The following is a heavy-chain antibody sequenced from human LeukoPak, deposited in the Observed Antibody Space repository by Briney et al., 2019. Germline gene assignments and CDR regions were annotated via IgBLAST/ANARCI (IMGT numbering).Heavy chain of an antibody. CDR2: IHTSGST. J-gene: IGHJ5*02. CDR3: ASEVGIAVAGPHRTHNWFDP. D-gene: IGHD6-19*01. V-gene: IGHV4-61*02. Sequence: SQTLSLTCTVSGVSISSGSYYWSWIRQPAGKGLEWLVRIHTSGSTNYNPSLKSRVTISVDTSKNQFSLKLSSVTAADTAVYYCASEVGIAVAGPHRTHNWFDPWGQGTLVTVSS. CDR1: GVSISSGSYY.